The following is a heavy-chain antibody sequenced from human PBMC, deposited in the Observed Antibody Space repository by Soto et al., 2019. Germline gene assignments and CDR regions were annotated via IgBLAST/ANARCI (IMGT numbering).Heavy chain of an antibody. V-gene: IGHV4-59*07. J-gene: IGHJ4*02. Sequence: SGTLSLTCIVCGASIRGSNRSWIRQPSGKGLEWLGYVYYTGSTNYSPSLRSRVSISVDTSKNEFSLRLSSVTAADTAVYVCARSVAVPGAHSDYWGQGTQVTV. CDR2: VYYTGST. CDR1: GASIRGSN. D-gene: IGHD7-27*01. CDR3: ARSVAVPGAHSDY.